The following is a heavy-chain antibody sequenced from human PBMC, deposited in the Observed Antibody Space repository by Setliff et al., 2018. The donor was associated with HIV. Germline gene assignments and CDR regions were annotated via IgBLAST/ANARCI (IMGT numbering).Heavy chain of an antibody. CDR2: IFTGGDT. CDR1: GVSISGYY. CDR3: ATSTICDGCDYYYMDV. V-gene: IGHV4-4*07. D-gene: IGHD6-13*01. Sequence: SETLSLTCAVPGVSISGYYWTWLRQPAGKGLEWIGRIFTGGDTNYNPSLKSRVTMSGDTSNNEFSLKLTSVTAADTAVYYCATSTICDGCDYYYMDVWGKGTTVTVSS. J-gene: IGHJ6*03.